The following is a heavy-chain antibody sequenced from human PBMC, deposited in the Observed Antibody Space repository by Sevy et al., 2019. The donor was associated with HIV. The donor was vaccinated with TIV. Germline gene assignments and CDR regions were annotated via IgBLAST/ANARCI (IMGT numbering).Heavy chain of an antibody. CDR1: GGPFNTYA. CDR2: IIPLFGTT. Sequence: ASVKVSCKASGGPFNTYAITWIRQAPGQGLEWMGGIIPLFGTTNYAQKFQGRVTITADESRITAYLEVSSLRSEDTAVYYCASEVGGSVRLERLTSYYGVDVWGQGTTVTVSS. CDR3: ASEVGGSVRLERLTSYYGVDV. D-gene: IGHD1-1*01. V-gene: IGHV1-69*13. J-gene: IGHJ6*02.